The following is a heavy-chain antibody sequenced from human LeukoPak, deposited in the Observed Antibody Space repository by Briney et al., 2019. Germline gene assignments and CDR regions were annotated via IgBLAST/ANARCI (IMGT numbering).Heavy chain of an antibody. J-gene: IGHJ3*02. CDR1: GFTFSSYW. CDR2: IKQDGSEK. V-gene: IGHV3-7*03. Sequence: TGGSLRLSCAASGFTFSSYWMSWVRQAPGKGLEWVANIKQDGSEKYYVDSVKGRFTISRDNAKNSLYLQMNSLRAEDTALYYCAKGGSSWVLDAFDIWGQGTMVTVSS. D-gene: IGHD6-13*01. CDR3: AKGGSSWVLDAFDI.